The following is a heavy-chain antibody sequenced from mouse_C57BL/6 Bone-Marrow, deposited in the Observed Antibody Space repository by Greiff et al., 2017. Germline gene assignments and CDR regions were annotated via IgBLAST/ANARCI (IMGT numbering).Heavy chain of an antibody. V-gene: IGHV1-61*01. J-gene: IGHJ4*01. CDR3: AREFRAMDY. CDR2: IYPSDSET. Sequence: QVQLQQPGAELVRPGSSVKLSCKASGYTFTSYWMDWVKQRPGQGLEWIGNIYPSDSETHYNQKFKDKATLTVDKSSSTAYMQLSSLTSEDSAVYYCAREFRAMDYWGQGTSATVSA. CDR1: GYTFTSYW.